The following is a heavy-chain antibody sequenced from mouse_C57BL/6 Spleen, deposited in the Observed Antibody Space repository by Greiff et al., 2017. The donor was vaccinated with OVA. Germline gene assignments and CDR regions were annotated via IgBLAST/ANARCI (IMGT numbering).Heavy chain of an antibody. J-gene: IGHJ2*01. CDR3: ARYSDYYGSSFDY. CDR2: IDPSDSET. V-gene: IGHV1-52*01. D-gene: IGHD1-1*01. Sequence: QVQLKQPGAELVRPGSSVKLSCKASGYTFTSYWMHWVKQRPIQGLEWIGNIDPSDSETHYNQKFKDKATLTVDKSSSTAYMQLSSLTSEDSAVYYCARYSDYYGSSFDYWGQGTTLTVSS. CDR1: GYTFTSYW.